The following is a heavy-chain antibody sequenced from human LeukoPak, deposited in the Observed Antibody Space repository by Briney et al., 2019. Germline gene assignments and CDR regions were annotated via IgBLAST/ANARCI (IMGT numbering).Heavy chain of an antibody. CDR3: AEDIGGYSYGLDFDI. V-gene: IGHV3-43*02. J-gene: IGHJ3*02. CDR2: ISGDGGST. D-gene: IGHD5-18*01. CDR1: GFTFDDYA. Sequence: GGSLRLSCAASGFTFDDYAMHWVRQAPGKGLEWVSLISGDGGSTYYADSVKGRFTISRDNSKNSLYLQMNSLRTEDTALYYCAEDIGGYSYGLDFDIWGQGTMVTVSS.